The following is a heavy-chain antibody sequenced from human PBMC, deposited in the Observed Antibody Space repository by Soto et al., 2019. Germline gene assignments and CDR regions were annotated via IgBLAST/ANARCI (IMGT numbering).Heavy chain of an antibody. CDR1: GGSISNNY. CDR3: ARQVPAAIRLGWFDP. J-gene: IGHJ5*02. CDR2: IYYSGST. V-gene: IGHV4-39*01. Sequence: SETLSLTCNVSGGSISNNYWGWIRQPPGKGLEWIGSIYYSGSTYYRPSLKSRVTISVDTSKNQFSLKLSSVTAADTAVYYCARQVPAAIRLGWFDPWGQGTLVTVSS. D-gene: IGHD2-2*02.